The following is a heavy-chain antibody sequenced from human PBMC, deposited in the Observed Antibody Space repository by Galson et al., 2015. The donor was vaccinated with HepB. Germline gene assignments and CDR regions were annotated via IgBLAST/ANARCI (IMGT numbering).Heavy chain of an antibody. J-gene: IGHJ4*02. CDR3: ATSGAYSYGLRGFDY. D-gene: IGHD5-18*01. Sequence: SVKVSCKVSGYTLTELSMHWVRQAPGKGLEWMGGFDPEDGETIYAQKFQGRVTMTEDTSTDTAYMELSSLRSEDTAVYYCATSGAYSYGLRGFDYWGQGTLVTVSS. CDR1: GYTLTELS. V-gene: IGHV1-24*01. CDR2: FDPEDGET.